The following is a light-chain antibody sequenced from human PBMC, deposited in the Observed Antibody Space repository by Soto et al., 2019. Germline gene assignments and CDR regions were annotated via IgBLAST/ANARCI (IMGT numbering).Light chain of an antibody. CDR3: QQYGSSPYT. Sequence: IVLTQSPGTLSLSPGERATLSCRASQSFSSNYLAWYQQKPGQSPRLLIYGASSRATGIPDRFSGSGSGTDFSLTISRLEPEDIAVYYCQQYGSSPYTFGQGTKLEIK. CDR1: QSFSSNY. V-gene: IGKV3-20*01. J-gene: IGKJ2*01. CDR2: GAS.